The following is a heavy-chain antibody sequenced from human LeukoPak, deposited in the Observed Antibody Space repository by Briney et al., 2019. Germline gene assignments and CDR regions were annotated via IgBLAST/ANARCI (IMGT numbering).Heavy chain of an antibody. V-gene: IGHV3-23*01. D-gene: IGHD3-16*01. CDR1: GFTFSSYA. Sequence: GGSLRLSCAASGFTFSSYAMSWVRQAPGKGLEWVSAISGSGGSTYYADSVKGRFTISRDNSKNTLYLRMNSLRAEDTAVYYCAKDIQGVRSRKPAWGQGTLVTVSS. CDR2: ISGSGGST. CDR3: AKDIQGVRSRKPA. J-gene: IGHJ5*02.